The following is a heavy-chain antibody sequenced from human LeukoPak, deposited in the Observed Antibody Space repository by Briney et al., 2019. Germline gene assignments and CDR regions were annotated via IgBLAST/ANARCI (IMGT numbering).Heavy chain of an antibody. V-gene: IGHV3-49*04. CDR2: IRSKAYGGTT. CDR1: GFTFSSYA. D-gene: IGHD3-3*01. CDR3: TREGRITIFGVVIPGY. Sequence: GGSLRLSCAASGFTFSSYAMSWVRQAPGKGLEWVGFIRSKAYGGTTEYAASVKGRFTISRDDSKSIAYLQMNSLKTEDTAVYYCTREGRITIFGVVIPGYWGQGTLVTVPS. J-gene: IGHJ4*02.